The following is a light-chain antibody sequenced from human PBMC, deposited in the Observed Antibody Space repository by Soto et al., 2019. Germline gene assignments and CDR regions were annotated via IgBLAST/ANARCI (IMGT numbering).Light chain of an antibody. CDR1: SSDVGGYNY. V-gene: IGLV2-14*01. CDR3: TSYTTSSTYD. J-gene: IGLJ1*01. Sequence: SVLTQPASVSGSPGQWITISCTGTSSDVGGYNYVSWYQQHPGKAPKLMIYDVSNRPSGVSNRFSGSKSGNTASLTISGLQAEDEADYYCTSYTTSSTYDFGTGTKVTVL. CDR2: DVS.